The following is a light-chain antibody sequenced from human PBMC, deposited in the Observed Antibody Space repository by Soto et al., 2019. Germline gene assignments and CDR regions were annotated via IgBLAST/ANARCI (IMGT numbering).Light chain of an antibody. Sequence: EIVLTQSPGTLSLSPGERATLSCRASQSVSTNYLAWYQQKPGQSPRLLIYGATSRATGIPDRFSGSVSGTDFILTISRLEPEDFARYCWQQYGSSPYTCAQGTKLDIK. CDR2: GAT. J-gene: IGKJ2*01. CDR1: QSVSTNY. CDR3: QQYGSSPYT. V-gene: IGKV3-20*01.